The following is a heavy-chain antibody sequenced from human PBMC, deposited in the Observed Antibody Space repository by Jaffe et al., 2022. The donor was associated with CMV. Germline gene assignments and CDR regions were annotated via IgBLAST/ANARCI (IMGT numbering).Heavy chain of an antibody. CDR2: IYPGDSDT. CDR3: ARRFRAARPGSIAAAGRDWYFDL. D-gene: IGHD6-13*01. CDR1: GYSFTSYW. V-gene: IGHV5-51*01. Sequence: EVQLVQSGAEVKKPGESLKISCKGSGYSFTSYWIGWVRQMPGKGLEWMGIIYPGDSDTRYSPSFQGQVTISADKSISTAYLQWSSLKASDTAMYYCARRFRAARPGSIAAAGRDWYFDLWGRGTLVTVSS. J-gene: IGHJ2*01.